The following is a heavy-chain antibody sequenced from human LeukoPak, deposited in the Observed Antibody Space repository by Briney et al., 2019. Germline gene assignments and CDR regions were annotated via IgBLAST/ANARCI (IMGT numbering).Heavy chain of an antibody. CDR3: ARRITMIVVVNGDAFDI. Sequence: GGSLRLSRAASGFTFSSYGMSWVRQAPGKGLEWVSAISGSGGSTYYADSVKGRFTISRDNSKNTLYLQMNSLRAEDTAVYYCARRITMIVVVNGDAFDIWGQGTMVTVSS. CDR2: ISGSGGST. D-gene: IGHD3-22*01. J-gene: IGHJ3*02. V-gene: IGHV3-23*01. CDR1: GFTFSSYG.